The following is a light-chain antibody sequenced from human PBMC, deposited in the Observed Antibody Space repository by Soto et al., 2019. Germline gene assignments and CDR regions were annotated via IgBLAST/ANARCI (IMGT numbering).Light chain of an antibody. CDR1: SSDIGPYNF. V-gene: IGLV2-14*01. CDR2: EVT. CDR3: SSYTSSTTLV. J-gene: IGLJ3*02. Sequence: QSALTQPASVSGSPGQSITISCTGTSSDIGPYNFVSWYQQHPGKAPKLLISEVTNRPSGVSNRFSGSKSGNTASLTISGLQAEDEGDYYCSSYTSSTTLVFGGGTKVTVL.